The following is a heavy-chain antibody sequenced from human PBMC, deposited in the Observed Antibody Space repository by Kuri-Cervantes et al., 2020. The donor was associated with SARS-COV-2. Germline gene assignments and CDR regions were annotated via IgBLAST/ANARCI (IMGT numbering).Heavy chain of an antibody. Sequence: CPTLVKPTQTLTLTCTFSGFSLSTSGMCVSWIRQPPGKALEWLALIYWDDDTRFSPSLRIRLTNTKDTSKNQVVLTMTNMDPVDTATYYCARRRDWNYYFDYWGHGTLVTVSS. D-gene: IGHD1-7*01. V-gene: IGHV2-5*08. CDR3: ARRRDWNYYFDY. J-gene: IGHJ4*01. CDR2: IYWDDDT. CDR1: GFSLSTSGMC.